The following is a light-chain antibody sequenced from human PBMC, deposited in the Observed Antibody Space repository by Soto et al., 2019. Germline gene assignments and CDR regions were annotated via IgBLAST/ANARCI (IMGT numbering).Light chain of an antibody. V-gene: IGKV2-28*01. CDR2: LGS. J-gene: IGKJ2*02. CDR1: QSLLHSNGYNY. Sequence: DIVMTQSPLSLPVTPGEPASISCRSSQSLLHSNGYNYLDWYLQKPGQSPQLLISLGSNRASGVPDRFSGSGSGTDCTLKISRVEAEDVGVYYCMQALQTPPCPFGQGTKLEIK. CDR3: MQALQTPPCP.